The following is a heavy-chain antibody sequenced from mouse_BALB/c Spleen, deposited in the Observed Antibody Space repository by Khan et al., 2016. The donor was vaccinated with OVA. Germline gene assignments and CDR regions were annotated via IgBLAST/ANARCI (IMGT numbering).Heavy chain of an antibody. Sequence: EVKLDVSGPGLVKPSQSLSLTCTVTGYSITSDYAWNWIRQFPGNKLEWMGYISYSGNTNYNPSLKSRISITRDTSENQFFLQLNSVTIEDTATYYCARIYGGDFDYWGQGTTLTVSS. V-gene: IGHV3-2*02. CDR1: GYSITSDYA. CDR3: ARIYGGDFDY. J-gene: IGHJ2*01. CDR2: ISYSGNT. D-gene: IGHD1-1*01.